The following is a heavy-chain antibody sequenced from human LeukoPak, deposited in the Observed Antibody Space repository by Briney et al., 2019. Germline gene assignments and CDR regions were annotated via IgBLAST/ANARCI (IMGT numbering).Heavy chain of an antibody. D-gene: IGHD1-26*01. J-gene: IGHJ1*01. V-gene: IGHV4-34*01. CDR2: INHSGST. CDR3: ARGRPRYSGSYRAEYFQH. Sequence: SETLSLTCAVYGGSFSGYYWSWIRQPPGKGLEWIGEINHSGSTNYNPSLKSRVTISVDTSENQFSLKLSSVTAADTAVYYCARGRPRYSGSYRAEYFQHWGQGTLVTVSS. CDR1: GGSFSGYY.